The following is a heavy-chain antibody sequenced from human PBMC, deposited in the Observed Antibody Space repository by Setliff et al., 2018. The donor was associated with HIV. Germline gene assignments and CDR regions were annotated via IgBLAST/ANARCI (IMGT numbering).Heavy chain of an antibody. CDR1: GGSISSGSYY. Sequence: PSETLSLTCTVSGGSISSGSYYWSWIRQPAGKGLEWIGHIYTSGSTNYSPSVKSRVTISVDTSKNQFSLRLRSVTAADTAVYFCTREKFGSGSSVPEVRLFDPWGQGTLVTVSS. D-gene: IGHD6-25*01. CDR3: TREKFGSGSSVPEVRLFDP. V-gene: IGHV4-61*09. CDR2: IYTSGST. J-gene: IGHJ5*02.